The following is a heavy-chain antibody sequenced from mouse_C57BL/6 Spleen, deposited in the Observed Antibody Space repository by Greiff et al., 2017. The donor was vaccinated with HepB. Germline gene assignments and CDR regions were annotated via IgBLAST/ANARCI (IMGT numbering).Heavy chain of an antibody. V-gene: IGHV14-2*01. J-gene: IGHJ4*01. CDR3: LIYYYGSSLALYAMDY. CDR2: IDPEDGET. Sequence: EVQVVESGAELVKPGASVKLSCTASGFNIKDYYMHWVKQRTEQGLEWIGRIDPEDGETKYAPKFQGKATITADTSSNTAYLQLSSLTSEDTAVYYFLIYYYGSSLALYAMDYWGQGTSVTVSS. D-gene: IGHD1-1*01. CDR1: GFNIKDYY.